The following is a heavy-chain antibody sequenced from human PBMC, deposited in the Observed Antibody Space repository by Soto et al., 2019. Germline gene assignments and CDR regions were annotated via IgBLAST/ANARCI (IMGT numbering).Heavy chain of an antibody. CDR1: GGTFSSYA. D-gene: IGHD3-22*01. CDR3: ARGYYDSSGYYGWFDP. V-gene: IGHV1-69*01. Sequence: QVQLVQSGAEVKKPGSSVKVSCKASGGTFSSYAISWVRQAPGQGLEWMGGIIPIFGTANYAQKLQGRVTITADESTSTAYMELNSLRSEDTAVYYCARGYYDSSGYYGWFDPWGQGTLVTVSS. J-gene: IGHJ5*02. CDR2: IIPIFGTA.